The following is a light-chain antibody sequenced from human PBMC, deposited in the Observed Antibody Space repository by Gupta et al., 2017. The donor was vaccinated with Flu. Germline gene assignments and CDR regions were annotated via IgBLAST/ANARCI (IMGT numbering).Light chain of an antibody. J-gene: IGKJ4*01. CDR3: RHYRCTPPLT. V-gene: IGKV3-20*01. CDR1: QSVVSNH. CDR2: AAS. Sequence: VFTQSPPTLSLSPGERATPSCRASQSVVSNHLSWYHQKPGHAPRPLLYAASTRATCLPHRSSGGGWGAADSTIITRVLDEDVVTYYCRHYRCTPPLTFGGGTNVEIQ.